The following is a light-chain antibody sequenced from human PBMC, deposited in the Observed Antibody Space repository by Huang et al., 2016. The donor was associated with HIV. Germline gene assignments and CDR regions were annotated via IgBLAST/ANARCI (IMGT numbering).Light chain of an antibody. CDR2: AAS. CDR3: QQYYSYRT. V-gene: IGKV1-8*01. CDR1: QDINNF. Sequence: AIRMTQSPSSLSASTGDRVNITCRASQDINNFLTWYQQKPGKAPKLLIYAASILETGLPSRFSGIGSGTEFNLSISCLQSEDFATYYCQQYYSYRTFGQGTQVEIK. J-gene: IGKJ1*01.